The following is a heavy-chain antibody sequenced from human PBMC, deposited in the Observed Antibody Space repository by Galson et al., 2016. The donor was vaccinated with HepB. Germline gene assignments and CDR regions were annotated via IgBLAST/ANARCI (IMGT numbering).Heavy chain of an antibody. J-gene: IGHJ4*02. V-gene: IGHV1-46*01. CDR3: ARGEGSHSLWVWDY. CDR1: GYTFTSYY. D-gene: IGHD1-26*01. Sequence: SVKVSCKASGYTFTSYYMHWVRQAPGQGLEWMGVINPGDGSTSYAQKIQGRVTMTRDTSTSTLYMELSSLRSDDTAVYYCARGEGSHSLWVWDYWGQGTLVTVSS. CDR2: INPGDGST.